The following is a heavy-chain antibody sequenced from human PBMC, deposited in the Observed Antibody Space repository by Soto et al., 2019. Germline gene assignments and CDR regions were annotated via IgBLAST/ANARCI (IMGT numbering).Heavy chain of an antibody. CDR1: GYTFTIYG. J-gene: IGHJ1*01. CDR3: ARDYRPVVTVFQH. Sequence: ASVKVSCKASGYTFTIYGISWVRQAPGQGLEWMGWISAYNGNTNYADSVKGRFTISRDNAKNSLYLQMNSLRAEDTAVYYCARDYRPVVTVFQHWGQGTLVTVSS. D-gene: IGHD2-15*01. CDR2: ISAYNGNT. V-gene: IGHV1-18*01.